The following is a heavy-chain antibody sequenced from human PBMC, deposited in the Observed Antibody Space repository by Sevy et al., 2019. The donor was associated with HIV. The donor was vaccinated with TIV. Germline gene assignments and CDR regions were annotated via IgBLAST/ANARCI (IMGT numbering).Heavy chain of an antibody. CDR2: INHSGST. V-gene: IGHV4-34*01. CDR1: GGSFSGYY. CDR3: ARGRLGEPRKVPAAKKNYWYFDL. J-gene: IGHJ2*01. Sequence: SETLSLTCAVYGGSFSGYYWSWIRQPPGKGLEWIGEINHSGSTNYNPSLKSRVTISVDTSKNQFSLKLSSVTAADTAVYYCARGRLGEPRKVPAAKKNYWYFDLWGRGTLVTVSS. D-gene: IGHD2-2*01.